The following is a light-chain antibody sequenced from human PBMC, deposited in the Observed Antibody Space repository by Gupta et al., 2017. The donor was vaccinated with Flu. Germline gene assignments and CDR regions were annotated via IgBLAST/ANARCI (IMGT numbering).Light chain of an antibody. CDR2: EVT. Sequence: QSALTQPASVSASRGQSITISCTGTSSDLGSYNYVSWYQHQPGKAPKLIIYEVTDRPSGVSTRFSGSKSGNTASLTSSGLHLDDEADYYCASYTIARTLVFGTGTKVTVL. J-gene: IGLJ1*01. CDR3: ASYTIARTLV. CDR1: SSDLGSYNY. V-gene: IGLV2-14*01.